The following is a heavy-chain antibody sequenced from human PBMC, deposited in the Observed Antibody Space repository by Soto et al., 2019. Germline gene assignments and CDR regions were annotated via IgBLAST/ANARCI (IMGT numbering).Heavy chain of an antibody. CDR1: GGSISSGDYY. CDR2: IYYSGST. J-gene: IGHJ4*02. D-gene: IGHD6-13*01. V-gene: IGHV4-30-4*01. CDR3: ARHTIAAAGPFDY. Sequence: PSETLSLTCTVSGGSISSGDYYWSWIRQPPGKGLEWIGYIYYSGSTYYNPSLKSRVTISVDTSKNQFSLKLSSVTAADTAVYYCARHTIAAAGPFDYWGQGTLVTVSS.